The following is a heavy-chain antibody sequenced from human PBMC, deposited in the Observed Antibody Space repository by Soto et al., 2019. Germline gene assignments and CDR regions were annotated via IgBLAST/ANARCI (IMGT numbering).Heavy chain of an antibody. CDR2: ISASGRST. V-gene: IGHV3-23*01. J-gene: IGHJ6*02. CDR1: GVTVSTSA. D-gene: IGHD1-20*01. Sequence: PGGSLRLSCAASGVTVSTSAMNWVRQAPGKGLEWVSLISASGRSTDYADSVKGRFTISRDNSKSTLYLQMNSLRDDDTAVYYCARDPPSDNLQPDFVMDVWGQGTTVTVSS. CDR3: ARDPPSDNLQPDFVMDV.